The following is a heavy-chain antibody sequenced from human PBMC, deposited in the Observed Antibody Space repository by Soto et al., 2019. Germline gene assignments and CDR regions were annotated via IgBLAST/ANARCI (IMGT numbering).Heavy chain of an antibody. CDR3: ARVEYCSGGTCYLNWFDP. Sequence: GASVKVSCKASGHTSTNYGISWVRQAPGQGLEWMGWISAYNGDTKYAQKFQGRVTMTTDTSTSTAYMEVRSLRSDDTAVYYCARVEYCSGGTCYLNWFDPWGQGTLVTVSS. D-gene: IGHD2-15*01. CDR1: GHTSTNYG. CDR2: ISAYNGDT. J-gene: IGHJ5*02. V-gene: IGHV1-18*01.